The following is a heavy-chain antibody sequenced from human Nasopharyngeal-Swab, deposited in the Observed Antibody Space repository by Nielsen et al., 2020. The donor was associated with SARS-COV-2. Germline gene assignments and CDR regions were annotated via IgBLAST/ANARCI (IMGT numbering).Heavy chain of an antibody. V-gene: IGHV3-7*01. J-gene: IGHJ3*02. CDR3: ARAIIGYSDAFDI. CDR1: GFTFSSYW. CDR2: IKQDGSEQ. Sequence: GESLKISCAASGFTFSSYWMSWVRQAPGKGLEWVANIKQDGSEQYYVDSVKGRFTISRDNAKNSLYLQMNSLRAEDTAVYYCARAIIGYSDAFDIWGQGTMVTVSS. D-gene: IGHD3-22*01.